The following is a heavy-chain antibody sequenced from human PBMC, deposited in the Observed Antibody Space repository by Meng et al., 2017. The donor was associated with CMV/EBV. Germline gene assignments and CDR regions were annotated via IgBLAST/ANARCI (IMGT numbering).Heavy chain of an antibody. V-gene: IGHV4-34*01. D-gene: IGHD1-26*01. CDR3: ARGVGGWFDP. CDR2: INHSGST. CDR1: GGSFSGYY. Sequence: QVQLQQWGAGLLKPSETLTLTCAVYGGSFSGYYWSWTRQPPGKGLEWIGEINHSGSTNYNPSLKGRVTISVDTSKNQFSLKLSSVTAADTAVYYCARGVGGWFDPWGQGTLVTVSS. J-gene: IGHJ5*02.